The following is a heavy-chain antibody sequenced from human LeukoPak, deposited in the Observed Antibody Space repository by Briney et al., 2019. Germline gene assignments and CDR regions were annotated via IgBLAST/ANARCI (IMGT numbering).Heavy chain of an antibody. CDR3: ARGATQWFGRGYFDY. CDR2: IYYSGST. V-gene: IGHV4-39*07. CDR1: GGSISSSSYY. D-gene: IGHD3-10*01. Sequence: PSETLSLTCTVSGGSISSSSYYWGWIRQPPGKGLEWIGSIYYSGSTYYNPSLKSRVTISVDTSKNQFSLKLSSVTAADTAVYFCARGATQWFGRGYFDYWGQGALVTVSS. J-gene: IGHJ4*02.